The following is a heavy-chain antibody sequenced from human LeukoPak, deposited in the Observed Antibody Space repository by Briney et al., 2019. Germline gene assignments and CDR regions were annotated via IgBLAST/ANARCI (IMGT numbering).Heavy chain of an antibody. J-gene: IGHJ4*02. V-gene: IGHV4-59*01. CDR3: ARDKHLGLCSAGRWYPYYFDS. Sequence: AETLSLTCSVSGFSITSSYWTWVRQPPGKGLECIAYISNAGSTNYNPSLKSRVTISVDTAKTQLSVNLSSVTDADTAVYYCARDKHLGLCSAGRWYPYYFDSWGQGIQVTVSS. D-gene: IGHD2-15*01. CDR2: ISNAGST. CDR1: GFSITSSY.